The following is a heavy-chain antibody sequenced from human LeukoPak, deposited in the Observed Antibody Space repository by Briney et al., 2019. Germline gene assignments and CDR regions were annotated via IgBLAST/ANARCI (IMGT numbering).Heavy chain of an antibody. J-gene: IGHJ4*02. CDR2: VSDDGRKK. D-gene: IGHD1-26*01. V-gene: IGHV3-30*19. CDR3: ATGAVVGAPKYYFDS. CDR1: GFTFSSYD. Sequence: GRSLRLSCAASGFTFSSYDMHWVRQAPGKELEWVALVSDDGRKKYYADSVKGRFTISRDNSKKTLYLEMNSLGGEDTAVYYCATGAVVGAPKYYFDSWGQGTLVTVSS.